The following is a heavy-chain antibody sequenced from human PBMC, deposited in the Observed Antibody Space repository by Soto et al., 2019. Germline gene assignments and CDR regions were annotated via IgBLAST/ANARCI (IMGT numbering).Heavy chain of an antibody. J-gene: IGHJ6*02. CDR2: IIPIFGTA. CDR1: GGTFSSYA. D-gene: IGHD6-6*01. Sequence: SVKVSCKASGGTFSSYAISWVRQAPGQGLEWMGGIIPIFGTANYAQKFQGRVTITADKSTSTAYMELSSLRSEDTAVYYCAREPVIAAPLYGMDVWGQGTTVTVSS. CDR3: AREPVIAAPLYGMDV. V-gene: IGHV1-69*06.